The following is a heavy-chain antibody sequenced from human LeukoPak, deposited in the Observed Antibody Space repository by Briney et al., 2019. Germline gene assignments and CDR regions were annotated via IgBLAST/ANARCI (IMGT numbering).Heavy chain of an antibody. CDR3: ASRKLGNDY. V-gene: IGHV4-39*07. CDR2: MYYSGST. D-gene: IGHD7-27*01. J-gene: IGHJ4*02. CDR1: GGSISSSTYY. Sequence: PSETLSLTCTVSGGSISSSTYYWGWIRQPPGMGLEWIGSMYYSGSTYHNPSLKSRVTMSVDTSKNQFSLKLISVTAADTAVYYCASRKLGNDYWGQGTLVTVSS.